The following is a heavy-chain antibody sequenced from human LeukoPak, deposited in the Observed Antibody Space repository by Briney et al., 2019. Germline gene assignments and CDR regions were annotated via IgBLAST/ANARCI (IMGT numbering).Heavy chain of an antibody. CDR1: GGSISSYY. J-gene: IGHJ3*02. Sequence: PSETLSLTCTVSGGSISSYYWSWIRQPPGKGLEWIGYIYYSGSTNYNPSLKSRVTISVDTSKNQFSLKLSSVTAADTAVYYCARGIVGATFLDAFDIWGQGTMVTVSS. CDR3: ARGIVGATFLDAFDI. CDR2: IYYSGST. V-gene: IGHV4-59*01. D-gene: IGHD1-26*01.